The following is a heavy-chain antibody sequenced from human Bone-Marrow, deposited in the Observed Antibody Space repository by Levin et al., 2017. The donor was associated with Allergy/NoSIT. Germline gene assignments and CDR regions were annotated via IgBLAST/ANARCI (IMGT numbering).Heavy chain of an antibody. CDR3: AKDGWGSWYGGVDY. CDR2: ISYDGSNK. Sequence: GGSLRLSCAASGFTFSSYGMHWVRQAPGKGLEWVAVISYDGSNKYYADSVKGRFTISRDNSKNTLYLQMNSLRAEDTAVYYCAKDGWGSWYGGVDYWGQGTLVTVSS. D-gene: IGHD6-13*01. V-gene: IGHV3-30*18. J-gene: IGHJ4*02. CDR1: GFTFSSYG.